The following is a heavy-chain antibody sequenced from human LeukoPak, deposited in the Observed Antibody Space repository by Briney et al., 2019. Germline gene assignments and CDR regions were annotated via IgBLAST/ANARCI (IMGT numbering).Heavy chain of an antibody. J-gene: IGHJ6*03. CDR1: GGSISNYY. Sequence: SETLSLTCTVSGGSISNYYWSWIRQPPGKGLEWIGEINHSGSTNYSPSLKSRVTISVDTSKNQFSLKLSSVTAADTAVYYCARGARRDSSSWYRSYYYMDVWGKGTTVTVSS. CDR3: ARGARRDSSSWYRSYYYMDV. CDR2: INHSGST. D-gene: IGHD6-13*01. V-gene: IGHV4-34*01.